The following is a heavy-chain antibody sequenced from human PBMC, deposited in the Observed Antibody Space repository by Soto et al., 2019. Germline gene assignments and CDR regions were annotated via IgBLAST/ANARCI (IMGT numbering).Heavy chain of an antibody. D-gene: IGHD2-2*02. Sequence: GESMKISCKGSGYSFSSYWISWVRQMTGKGLEWMGIIDPSDSSTNYSPSFEGHVTISVDKSISTAYLQWSSLKASDTAMYYCATARYCGGTSCFTPGYYYGMDVWGQGTTVTVSS. J-gene: IGHJ6*02. CDR2: IDPSDSST. V-gene: IGHV5-10-1*01. CDR3: ATARYCGGTSCFTPGYYYGMDV. CDR1: GYSFSSYW.